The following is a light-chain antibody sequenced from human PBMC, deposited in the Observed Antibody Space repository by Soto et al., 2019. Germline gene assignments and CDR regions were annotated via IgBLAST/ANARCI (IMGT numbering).Light chain of an antibody. CDR3: QQYGSSPPWT. CDR2: GAS. V-gene: IGKV3-20*01. J-gene: IGKJ1*01. CDR1: QSVRSSY. Sequence: EIVLAQSPGTLSLSPGERATLSCRASQSVRSSYLAWYQHKPGQAPRLLIYGASSRATGIPDRFSGSGSGTDFTLTISRLEPEDFAVYYCQQYGSSPPWTFGQGTKVDIK.